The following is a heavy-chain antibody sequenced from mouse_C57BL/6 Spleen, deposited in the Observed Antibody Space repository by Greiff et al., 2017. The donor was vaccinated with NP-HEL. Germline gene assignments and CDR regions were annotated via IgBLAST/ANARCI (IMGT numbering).Heavy chain of an antibody. Sequence: QVQLQQPGAELVKPGASVKMSCKASGYTFTSYWITWVKQRPGQGLEWIGDIYPGSGSTNYNEKFKSKATLTVDTSSSTAYMQLSSLTSEDSAVYYCARYGGSSYVDAMDYWGQRTSVTVSS. CDR2: IYPGSGST. CDR1: GYTFTSYW. V-gene: IGHV1-55*01. CDR3: ARYGGSSYVDAMDY. D-gene: IGHD1-1*01. J-gene: IGHJ4*01.